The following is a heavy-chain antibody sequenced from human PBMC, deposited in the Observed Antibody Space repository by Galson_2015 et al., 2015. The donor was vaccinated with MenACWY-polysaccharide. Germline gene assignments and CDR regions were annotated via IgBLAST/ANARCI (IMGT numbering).Heavy chain of an antibody. Sequence: SLRLSCAASGFTFSSYGMHWVRQAPGKGLEWVAVISYDGSNKYYADSVRGRFTISRDNSKNTLYLQMNSLRPEDTAMYYCEIYCSSSSCYKADFHYWGQGTLVTVSS. CDR2: ISYDGSNK. V-gene: IGHV3-30*03. J-gene: IGHJ4*02. D-gene: IGHD2-2*02. CDR1: GFTFSSYG. CDR3: EIYCSSSSCYKADFHY.